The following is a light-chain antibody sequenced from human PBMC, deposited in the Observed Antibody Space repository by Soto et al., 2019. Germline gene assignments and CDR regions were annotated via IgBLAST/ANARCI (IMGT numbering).Light chain of an antibody. V-gene: IGKV3-20*01. CDR2: GAS. CDR3: QQYGSAPRT. J-gene: IGKJ1*01. CDR1: QSVTSSF. Sequence: IVLTQSPGTLSLSPWERATLSCRASQSVTSSFLSWYQQKPGQAPRLLIYGASGRATGIPDRFSGSGSGTDFTLTISSPEPEDFAVYYCQQYGSAPRTFGQGTKVDIK.